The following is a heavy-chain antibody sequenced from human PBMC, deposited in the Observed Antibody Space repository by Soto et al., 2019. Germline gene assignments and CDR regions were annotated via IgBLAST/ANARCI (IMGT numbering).Heavy chain of an antibody. V-gene: IGHV3-66*01. CDR3: ARGKSGSPPDY. CDR2: IYSGGST. Sequence: GGSLRLSCAASGFTVSSNYMSWVRQAPGKGLEWVSVIYSGGSTYYADSVKGRFTISRDNSKNTLYLQMNSLRAEDTAVYYCARGKSGSPPDYWGQGTLVTVSS. CDR1: GFTVSSNY. D-gene: IGHD3-3*01. J-gene: IGHJ4*02.